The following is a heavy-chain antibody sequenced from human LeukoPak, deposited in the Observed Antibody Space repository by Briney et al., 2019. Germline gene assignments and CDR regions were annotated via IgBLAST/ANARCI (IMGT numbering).Heavy chain of an antibody. Sequence: PGGSLRLSCAASGFTFSSYAIHWVRQAPGKGLEWVAVISYDGSNKYYADSMKGRFTISRDNSKNTLYLQMNSLRAEDTAVYYCAKVRSWAAAGPGDYWGQGTLVTVSS. CDR1: GFTFSSYA. V-gene: IGHV3-30-3*01. D-gene: IGHD6-13*01. CDR3: AKVRSWAAAGPGDY. CDR2: ISYDGSNK. J-gene: IGHJ4*02.